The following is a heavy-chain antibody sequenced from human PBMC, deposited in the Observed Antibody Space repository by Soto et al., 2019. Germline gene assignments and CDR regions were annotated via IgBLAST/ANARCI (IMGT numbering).Heavy chain of an antibody. J-gene: IGHJ4*02. CDR2: IYPGDSDT. CDR1: GYSFTSYW. V-gene: IGHV5-51*01. Sequence: GESLKISCKGSGYSFTSYWIGWVRQVPGKGLEWMGIIYPGDSDTRYSPSFQGQVTISADKSISTAYLQWSSLKASDTAMYYCARSVGRYSSSWYAHFDYWGQGTLVTVSS. CDR3: ARSVGRYSSSWYAHFDY. D-gene: IGHD6-13*01.